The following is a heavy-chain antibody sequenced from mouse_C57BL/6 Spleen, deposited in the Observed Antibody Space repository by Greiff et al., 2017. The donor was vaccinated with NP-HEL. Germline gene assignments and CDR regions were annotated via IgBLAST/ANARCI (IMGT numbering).Heavy chain of an antibody. CDR3: ARYSNYEEIYAMDY. Sequence: VHVKQSGPELVKPGASVKMSCKASGYTFTDYNMHWVKQSHGKSLEWIGYINPNNGGTSYNQKFKGKATLTVNKSSSTAYMELRSLTPEDSAVYYCARYSNYEEIYAMDYWGQGTSVTVSS. J-gene: IGHJ4*01. CDR2: INPNNGGT. V-gene: IGHV1-22*01. CDR1: GYTFTDYN. D-gene: IGHD2-5*01.